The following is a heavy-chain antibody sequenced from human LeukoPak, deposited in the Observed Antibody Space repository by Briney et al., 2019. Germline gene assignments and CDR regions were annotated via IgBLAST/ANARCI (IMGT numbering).Heavy chain of an antibody. D-gene: IGHD2-2*01. CDR1: GDSVNNKNYY. CDR3: ARGSRYCSSTSCYGSDY. V-gene: IGHV4-39*02. J-gene: IGHJ4*02. CDR2: IHNSGGT. Sequence: SETLSLTCSVSGDSVNNKNYYWGWIRQPPGKGLEWIGSIHNSGGTYYNPSLRRRVTMSVDTSNDLFSLKLSSVTAADTAVYYCARGSRYCSSTSCYGSDYWGQGTLVTVSS.